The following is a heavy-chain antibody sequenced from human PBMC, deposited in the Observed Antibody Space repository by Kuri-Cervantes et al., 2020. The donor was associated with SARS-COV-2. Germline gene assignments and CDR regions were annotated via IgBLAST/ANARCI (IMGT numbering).Heavy chain of an antibody. D-gene: IGHD3-10*01. J-gene: IGHJ6*03. Sequence: GSLRLSCAVYGGSFSGYHWSWIRQPPGKGLEWIGEINHSGSTNYNPSLKSRVTISVDTSKNQFSLKLNSVTAADTALYYCARGRADLWPYYYYYYMDVWGKGTTVTVSS. V-gene: IGHV4-34*01. CDR3: ARGRADLWPYYYYYYMDV. CDR2: INHSGST. CDR1: GGSFSGYH.